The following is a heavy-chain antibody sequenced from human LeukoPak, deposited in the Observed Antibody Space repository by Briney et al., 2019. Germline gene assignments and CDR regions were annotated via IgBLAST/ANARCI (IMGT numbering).Heavy chain of an antibody. V-gene: IGHV4-34*01. Sequence: PSETLSLTCAVYGGSFSGYYWSWIRQPPGKGLEWIGEINHSGSTNYNPSLKSRVTISVDTSKNQFSLKLSSVTAADTAVYYCASGIAARRRSINYWGQGTLVTVSS. J-gene: IGHJ4*02. CDR2: INHSGST. CDR1: GGSFSGYY. CDR3: ASGIAARRRSINY. D-gene: IGHD6-6*01.